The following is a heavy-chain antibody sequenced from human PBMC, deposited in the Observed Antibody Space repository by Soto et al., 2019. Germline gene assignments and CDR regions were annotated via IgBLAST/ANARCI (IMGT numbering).Heavy chain of an antibody. CDR1: GYTFTSYD. J-gene: IGHJ6*02. CDR2: MNPNSGNT. CDR3: AKFDFWSGANYYYYYGMDV. D-gene: IGHD3-3*01. V-gene: IGHV1-8*01. Sequence: ASVKVSCKASGYTFTSYDINWVRQATGQGLEWMGWMNPNSGNTGYAQKFQGRVTMTRNTSISTAYMELSSLRSEDTAVYYCAKFDFWSGANYYYYYGMDVWGQGTTVTVSS.